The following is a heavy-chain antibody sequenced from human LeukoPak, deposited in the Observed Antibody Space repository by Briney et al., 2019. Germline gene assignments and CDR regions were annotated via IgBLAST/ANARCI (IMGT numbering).Heavy chain of an antibody. CDR3: ARSPAGLYYYYYMDV. Sequence: SETLSLTCTVSGGSISSYYWSWIRQPPGKGLEWIGHIFYSGSTNYNPSLKSRATISVDTSKNQFSLKLRSVTAADTAVYYCARSPAGLYYYYYMDVWGKGTTVTVSS. V-gene: IGHV4-59*01. CDR1: GGSISSYY. J-gene: IGHJ6*03. CDR2: IFYSGST.